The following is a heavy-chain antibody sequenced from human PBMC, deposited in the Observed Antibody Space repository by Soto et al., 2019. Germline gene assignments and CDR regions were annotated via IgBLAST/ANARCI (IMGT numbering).Heavy chain of an antibody. CDR2: IIPIFGTA. CDR1: GGTFSSYA. Sequence: SVKVSCKASGGTFSSYAISWVRQAPGQGLEWMGGIIPIFGTANYAQKFQGRVTITADKSTSTAYMELSSLRSEDTAVYYCARHYYDSSGYFAVRDHAFDIWGQGTMVTV. J-gene: IGHJ3*02. CDR3: ARHYYDSSGYFAVRDHAFDI. D-gene: IGHD3-22*01. V-gene: IGHV1-69*06.